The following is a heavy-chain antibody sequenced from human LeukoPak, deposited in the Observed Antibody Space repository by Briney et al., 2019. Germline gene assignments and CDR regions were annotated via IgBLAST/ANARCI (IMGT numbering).Heavy chain of an antibody. J-gene: IGHJ4*02. D-gene: IGHD6-6*01. CDR2: INHSGST. CDR1: GGSFSGYY. CDR3: ARGGWWSSSAPDY. Sequence: SETLSLTCAVYGGSFSGYYWSWIRKPPGKGLEWIGEINHSGSTNYNPSLKSRVTISVDTSKNQFSLKLSSVTAADTAVYYCARGGWWSSSAPDYWGQGTLVTVSS. V-gene: IGHV4-34*01.